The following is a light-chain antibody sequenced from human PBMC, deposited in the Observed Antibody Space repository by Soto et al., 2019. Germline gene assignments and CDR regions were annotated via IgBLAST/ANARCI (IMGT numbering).Light chain of an antibody. V-gene: IGLV2-23*01. CDR2: EGR. CDR3: LSYGKV. CDR1: NSGVVNYEY. Sequence: QSALSQPASVSGSPGQSITISCTGINSGVVNYEYVSWYQQFPDKAPKLIIYEGRERPSGVSDRFSSSKSDNAASLTISALQTEDEAEYFCLSYGKVFGTGTKHTVL. J-gene: IGLJ1*01.